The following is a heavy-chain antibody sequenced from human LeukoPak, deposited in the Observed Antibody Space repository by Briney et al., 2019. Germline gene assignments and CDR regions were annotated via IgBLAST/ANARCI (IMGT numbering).Heavy chain of an antibody. V-gene: IGHV1-2*06. CDR2: INPNSGGT. J-gene: IGHJ4*02. Sequence: ASVNVSCKATGYTFTGYYMHWVRQAPGQGLEWMGRINPNSGGTNYAQKFQGRVIMTRDTSISTAYMELSRLRSDDTAVYYCALESYYYDSSGSPGHFDYWGQGTLVTVSS. CDR3: ALESYYYDSSGSPGHFDY. CDR1: GYTFTGYY. D-gene: IGHD3-22*01.